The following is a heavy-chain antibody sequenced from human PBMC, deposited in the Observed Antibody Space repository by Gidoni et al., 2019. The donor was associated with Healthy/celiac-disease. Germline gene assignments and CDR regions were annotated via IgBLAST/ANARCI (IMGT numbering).Heavy chain of an antibody. D-gene: IGHD6-13*01. CDR3: AKSVAAADYYFDY. CDR1: GFTFSSYA. J-gene: IGHJ4*02. CDR2: ISGSGGST. V-gene: IGHV3-23*04. Sequence: EVQLVESGGGLIQPWGSLRLSCAASGFTFSSYARSCVRQAPGKGLVWISAISGSGGSTYYADCVKGRFTISRDNSKNTLYLQMNSLRAEETAVYYCAKSVAAADYYFDYWGQGTLVTVSS.